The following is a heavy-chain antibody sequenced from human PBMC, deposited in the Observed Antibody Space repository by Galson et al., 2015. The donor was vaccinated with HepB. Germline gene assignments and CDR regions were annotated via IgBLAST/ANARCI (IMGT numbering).Heavy chain of an antibody. J-gene: IGHJ3*02. CDR2: ISSSSSYI. D-gene: IGHD6-19*01. CDR1: GFTFSSYS. Sequence: SLRLSCAASGFTFSSYSMNWVRQAPGKGLEWVSSISSSSSYIYYADSVKGRFTISRDNAKNSLYLQMNSLRAEDTAVYYCARSAAVAPGAFDIWGQGTMVTVSS. CDR3: ARSAAVAPGAFDI. V-gene: IGHV3-21*01.